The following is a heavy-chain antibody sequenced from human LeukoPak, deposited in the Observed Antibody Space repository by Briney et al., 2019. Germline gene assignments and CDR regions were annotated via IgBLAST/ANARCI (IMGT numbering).Heavy chain of an antibody. CDR3: ARVPGPYWVRGSPPPPGDV. J-gene: IGHJ6*02. CDR1: GGSLNFGGYS. Sequence: SETLSLTCAVSGGSLNFGGYSWSWIRQPPGKGLECIGYIYNSGITYYNPSLKSRVTISVDRSKNQFSLKLSSVTAADTAVYYWARVPGPYWVRGSPPPPGDVGAQGTTVTVSS. D-gene: IGHD3-16*01. CDR2: IYNSGIT. V-gene: IGHV4-30-2*01.